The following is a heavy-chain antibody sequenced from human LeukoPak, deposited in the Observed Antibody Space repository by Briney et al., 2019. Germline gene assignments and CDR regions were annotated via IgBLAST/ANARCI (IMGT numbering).Heavy chain of an antibody. Sequence: SETLSLTCAVYGGSFSGYYWSWIRQPPGKGLEWIGEINHSGSTNYNPSLKSRVTISVDTSKNQFSLKLSSVTAADTAVYYCARHAAYYDFWSGYPRPYNWFDPWGQGTLVTVSS. CDR2: INHSGST. CDR3: ARHAAYYDFWSGYPRPYNWFDP. CDR1: GGSFSGYY. D-gene: IGHD3-3*01. J-gene: IGHJ5*02. V-gene: IGHV4-34*01.